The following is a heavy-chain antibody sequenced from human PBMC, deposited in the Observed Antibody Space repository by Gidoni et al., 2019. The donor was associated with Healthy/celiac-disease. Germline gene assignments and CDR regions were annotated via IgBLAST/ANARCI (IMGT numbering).Heavy chain of an antibody. CDR1: GFTFSSYA. V-gene: IGHV3-30-3*01. Sequence: QVQLVESGGGVVQPGRSLRLSCAASGFTFSSYAMHWVRQAPGKGLEWVAVISYDGSNKYYADSVKGRFTISRDNSKNTLYLQMNSLRAEDTAVYYCARDLTYCSSTSCPAWDYYYGMDVWGQGTTVTVSS. D-gene: IGHD2-2*01. J-gene: IGHJ6*02. CDR2: ISYDGSNK. CDR3: ARDLTYCSSTSCPAWDYYYGMDV.